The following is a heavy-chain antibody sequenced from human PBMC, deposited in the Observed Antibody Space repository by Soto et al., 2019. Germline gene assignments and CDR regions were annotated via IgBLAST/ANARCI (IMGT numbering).Heavy chain of an antibody. CDR1: GFTFSSYW. V-gene: IGHV3-74*01. CDR2: INSDGSST. J-gene: IGHJ3*02. CDR3: ARARGPCAFDI. D-gene: IGHD3-10*01. Sequence: GGSLRLSCAASGFTFSSYWMHWVRQAPGKGLVWVSRINSDGSSTSYADSVKGRFTISRDNAKNPLYLQMNSLRAEDTAVYYCARARGPCAFDIWGQGTMVTVSS.